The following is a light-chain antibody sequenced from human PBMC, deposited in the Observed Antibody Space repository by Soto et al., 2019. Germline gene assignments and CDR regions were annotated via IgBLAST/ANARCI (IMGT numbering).Light chain of an antibody. CDR3: CSYAGSSTYVV. J-gene: IGLJ2*01. V-gene: IGLV2-23*01. Sequence: QSALTQPASVSGSPGQSITISCTGTSGDVGSYNLVSWYQQHPGKAPKLMIYEGSKRPSGVSNRFSGYKSGNTASLTISGLQAEDEADYYCCSYAGSSTYVVFGGGTKLTVL. CDR2: EGS. CDR1: SGDVGSYNL.